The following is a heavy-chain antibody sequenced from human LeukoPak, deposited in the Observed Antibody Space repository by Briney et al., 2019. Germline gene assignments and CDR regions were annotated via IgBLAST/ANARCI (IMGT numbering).Heavy chain of an antibody. Sequence: GGSLRLSCAASGFTLIINDMSWVRQAPGKGLEWVSAIYSDGNTKYPDSVQGRFPISSANSKTTLYLEMNTLSPADTAVYYCARGVEPLAANTLAYWGQGTLVTVSS. CDR2: IYSDGNT. J-gene: IGHJ4*02. V-gene: IGHV3-53*01. CDR3: ARGVEPLAANTLAY. CDR1: GFTLIIND. D-gene: IGHD1-14*01.